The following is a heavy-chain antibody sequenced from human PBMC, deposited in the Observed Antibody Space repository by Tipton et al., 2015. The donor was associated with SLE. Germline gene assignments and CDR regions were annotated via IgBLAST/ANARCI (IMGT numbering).Heavy chain of an antibody. CDR1: GVSISSGNYY. J-gene: IGHJ3*02. Sequence: TLSLTCTVSGVSISSGNYYWSWIRQSAGKGLEWIGYFYYSGNAKYNPSLKRRVTISGDTSKSQFSLKLSSVTAADTAIYYCARDPDLQLCSGTTCPDAFDIWGQGTMVTVSS. D-gene: IGHD2-2*01. CDR2: FYYSGNA. CDR3: ARDPDLQLCSGTTCPDAFDI. V-gene: IGHV4-61*10.